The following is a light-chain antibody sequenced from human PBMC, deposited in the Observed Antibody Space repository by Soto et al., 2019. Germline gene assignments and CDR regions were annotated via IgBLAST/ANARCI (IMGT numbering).Light chain of an antibody. J-gene: IGLJ1*01. Sequence: QAVVTQPASVSGSPGQSITISCTGTSSDVGGYNYVSWYQQHPGKAPKLMIYEVSNRPSGVSNRFSGSKSGNTASLAISGLQAEDEADYYCSSFTSTSTLDFGAGTKLTVL. CDR1: SSDVGGYNY. V-gene: IGLV2-14*01. CDR2: EVS. CDR3: SSFTSTSTLD.